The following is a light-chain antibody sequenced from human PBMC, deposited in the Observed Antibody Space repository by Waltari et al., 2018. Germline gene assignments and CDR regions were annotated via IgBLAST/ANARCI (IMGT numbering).Light chain of an antibody. V-gene: IGKV1-39*01. J-gene: IGKJ4*01. CDR1: QSISEY. CDR2: GAS. Sequence: VPITCRASQSISEYLNWYQQKPGKAPKLLIYGASSLQSGVPSRFSGSGSGTDFTLSITSLQPEDSATYYCQQSYTFGGGTKVEIK. CDR3: QQSYT.